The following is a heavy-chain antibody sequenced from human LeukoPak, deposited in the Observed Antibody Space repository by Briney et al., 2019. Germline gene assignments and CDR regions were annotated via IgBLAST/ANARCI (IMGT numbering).Heavy chain of an antibody. Sequence: GESLKISCKGSGYTFNTYWIVWVRQMPGKGLEWMGIIYPGDSDTRYSPSFQGQVTISADKSISTAYLQWSSLKASDTAMYFCARHNREYASDSTLDYWGRGTVVTVSS. CDR2: IYPGDSDT. CDR3: ARHNREYASDSTLDY. CDR1: GYTFNTYW. V-gene: IGHV5-51*01. D-gene: IGHD1-14*01. J-gene: IGHJ4*02.